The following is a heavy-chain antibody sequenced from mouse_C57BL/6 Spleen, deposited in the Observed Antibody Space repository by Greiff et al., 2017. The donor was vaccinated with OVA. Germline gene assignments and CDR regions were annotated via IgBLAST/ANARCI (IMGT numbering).Heavy chain of an antibody. CDR2: ISSGSSTI. CDR1: GFTFSDYG. CDR3: ARRAGSSYYCAMDY. V-gene: IGHV5-17*01. Sequence: EVKLMESGGGLVKPGGSLKLSCAASGFTFSDYGMHWVRQAPEKGLEWVAYISSGSSTIYYADTVKGRFTLSRDNATNTLFLQMTSLRYDDTAVDYCARRAGSSYYCAMDYWGRGTSVTVSS. J-gene: IGHJ4*01. D-gene: IGHD1-1*01.